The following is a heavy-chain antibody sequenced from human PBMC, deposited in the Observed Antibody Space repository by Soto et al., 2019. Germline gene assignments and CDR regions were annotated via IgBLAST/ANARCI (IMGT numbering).Heavy chain of an antibody. D-gene: IGHD6-6*01. Sequence: QITLKESGPTLVKPTQTLTLTCTFSEFSLSTSGVDVGWIRQPPGKALEWLALIYWDDDKRYSPSLKSRLTITQDTSKNQVVLTLTNMDPLDTATYYCAHRRPYSNSPEYFFDYWGQGTLVTVSS. J-gene: IGHJ4*02. CDR2: IYWDDDK. CDR3: AHRRPYSNSPEYFFDY. V-gene: IGHV2-5*02. CDR1: EFSLSTSGVD.